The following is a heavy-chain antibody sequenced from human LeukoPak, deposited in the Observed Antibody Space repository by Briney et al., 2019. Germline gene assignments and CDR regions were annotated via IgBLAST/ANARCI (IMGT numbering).Heavy chain of an antibody. CDR3: ARDSARGYYDSSGYYQYYYYGMDV. D-gene: IGHD3-22*01. CDR1: GGTFSSYA. V-gene: IGHV1-69*13. J-gene: IGHJ6*02. CDR2: IIPIFGTA. Sequence: TVKVSCKASGGTFSSYAISWVRQAPGQGLEWMGGIIPIFGTANYAQKSQGRVTITADESTSTAYMELSSLRSEDTAVYYCARDSARGYYDSSGYYQYYYYGMDVWGQGTTVTVSS.